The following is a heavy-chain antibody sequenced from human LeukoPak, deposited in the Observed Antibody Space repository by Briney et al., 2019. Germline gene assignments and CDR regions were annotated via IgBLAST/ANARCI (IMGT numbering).Heavy chain of an antibody. CDR2: ISSSGSTI. Sequence: GGSLRLSCAASGFTFSSYEMNWVRQAPGKGLEWVSYISSSGSTIYYADSVKGRFTISRDNAKNSLYLQMNSLRAEDTAVYYCSTIAVAGWRLPRTRFDYWGQGTLVTVSS. CDR3: STIAVAGWRLPRTRFDY. J-gene: IGHJ4*02. CDR1: GFTFSSYE. V-gene: IGHV3-48*03. D-gene: IGHD6-19*01.